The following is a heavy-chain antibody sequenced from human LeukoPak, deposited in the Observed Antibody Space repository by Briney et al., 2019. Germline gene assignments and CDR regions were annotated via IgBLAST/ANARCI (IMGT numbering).Heavy chain of an antibody. J-gene: IGHJ4*02. CDR1: GFTFSSYA. D-gene: IGHD3-10*01. Sequence: PGGSLRLSCAASGFTFSSYAMSWVRQAPGKGLEWVSAIRGSGGSTYYADSVKGRFTISRDNSKNTLYLQMNSLRAEDTAVYYCAKDLDYYGSGSDPVSDYWRQGTLVTVSS. CDR3: AKDLDYYGSGSDPVSDY. V-gene: IGHV3-23*01. CDR2: IRGSGGST.